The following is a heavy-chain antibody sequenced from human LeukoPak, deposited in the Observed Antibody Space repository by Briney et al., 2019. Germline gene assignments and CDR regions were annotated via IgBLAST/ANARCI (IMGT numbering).Heavy chain of an antibody. CDR1: GFIFSSYG. J-gene: IGHJ4*02. CDR3: ARRVVGAMPFDH. CDR2: IWYDGSNK. Sequence: GGSLRLSCAASGFIFSSYGIHWVRQAPGKGLEWVAVIWYDGSNKYYADSVKGRFTISRDNARNSLYLQMNSLRDEDTAVYYCARRVVGAMPFDHWGQGTLVTVSS. V-gene: IGHV3-33*01. D-gene: IGHD1-26*01.